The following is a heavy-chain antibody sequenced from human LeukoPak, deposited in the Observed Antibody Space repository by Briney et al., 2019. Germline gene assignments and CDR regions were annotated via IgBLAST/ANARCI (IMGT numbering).Heavy chain of an antibody. CDR2: IYHSGST. Sequence: SSETLSLTCAVSGGSISSSNWWSWVRQPPGKGLEWIGEIYHSGSTNYNPSLKSRVTISVDKSKNQFSLKLSSVTAADTAVYYCARDGGSDDADAFDIWGQGTMVTVSS. CDR1: GGSISSSNW. D-gene: IGHD3-10*01. V-gene: IGHV4-4*02. J-gene: IGHJ3*02. CDR3: ARDGGSDDADAFDI.